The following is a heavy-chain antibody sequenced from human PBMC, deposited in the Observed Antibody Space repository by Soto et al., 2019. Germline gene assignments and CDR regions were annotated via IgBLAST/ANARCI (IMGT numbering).Heavy chain of an antibody. D-gene: IGHD1-26*01. CDR2: VSGNGGET. J-gene: IGHJ4*02. CDR3: ARRGSGSYYDY. V-gene: IGHV3-23*01. CDR1: GLKFRNYA. Sequence: EVQLLESGGGWGQPGGSLRLSCAVSGLKFRNYAMTWVRQAPGKGPEWVSTVSGNGGETFYADSVKGRFTISRDNSKDTFYLQMNSLRAEDTAVYYCARRGSGSYYDYWGQGTLVTVSS.